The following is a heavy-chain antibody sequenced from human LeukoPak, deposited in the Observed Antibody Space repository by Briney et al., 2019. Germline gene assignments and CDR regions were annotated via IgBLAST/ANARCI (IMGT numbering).Heavy chain of an antibody. CDR2: IYYSGST. J-gene: IGHJ5*02. CDR3: ARGSWGDGYWFDP. V-gene: IGHV4-59*01. Sequence: TSETLSLTCTVSGGSISSYYWSWIRQPPGKGLEWIGYIYYSGSTDYNPSLKSRVTISVDTSKNQFSLKLSSVTAADTAVYYCARGSWGDGYWFDPWGQGTLVTVSS. CDR1: GGSISSYY. D-gene: IGHD7-27*01.